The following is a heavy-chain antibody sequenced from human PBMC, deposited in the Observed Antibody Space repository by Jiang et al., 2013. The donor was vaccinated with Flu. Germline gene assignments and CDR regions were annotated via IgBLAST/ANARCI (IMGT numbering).Heavy chain of an antibody. CDR2: INPNSGGT. V-gene: IGHV1-2*06. CDR3: ARLYCSGGSCYLDY. Sequence: KPGASVKVSCKASGYTFTGYYMYWVRQAPGQGLEWMGRINPNSGGTNYAQKFQGRVTMTRDTSISTAYMELSRLRSDDTAVYYCARLYCSGGSCYLDYWGQGTLVTVSS. CDR1: GYTFTGYY. J-gene: IGHJ4*02. D-gene: IGHD2-15*01.